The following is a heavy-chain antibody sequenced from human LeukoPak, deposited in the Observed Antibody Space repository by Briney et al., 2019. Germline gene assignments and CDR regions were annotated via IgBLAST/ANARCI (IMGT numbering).Heavy chain of an antibody. J-gene: IGHJ6*03. CDR3: ARGYDVGSSSWYALSTYYYYYMDV. CDR2: INSVGSST. D-gene: IGHD6-13*01. Sequence: GGSLRLSCAASGFTFSSYWMHWVRQAPGKGLVWVSRINSVGSSTSYADSVKGRFTISRDNAKNTLYLQMNSLRAEDTAVYYCARGYDVGSSSWYALSTYYYYYMDVWGKGTTVTVSS. CDR1: GFTFSSYW. V-gene: IGHV3-74*01.